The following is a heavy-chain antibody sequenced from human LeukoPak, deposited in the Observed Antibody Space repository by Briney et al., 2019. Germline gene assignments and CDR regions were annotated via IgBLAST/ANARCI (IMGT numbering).Heavy chain of an antibody. CDR2: IGAYNGNT. Sequence: ASVKVSCKASGYTFTGYYMHWVRQAPGQGLEWMGWIGAYNGNTNYAQKLQGRVTMTTDTSTSTAYMELRSLRSDDTAVYYCARGGYCSGGSCNEEYGWFDPWGQGTLVTVSS. CDR1: GYTFTGYY. CDR3: ARGGYCSGGSCNEEYGWFDP. D-gene: IGHD2-15*01. V-gene: IGHV1-18*04. J-gene: IGHJ5*02.